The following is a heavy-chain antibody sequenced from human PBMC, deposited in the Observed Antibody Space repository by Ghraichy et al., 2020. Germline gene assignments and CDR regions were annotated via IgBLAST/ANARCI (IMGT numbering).Heavy chain of an antibody. J-gene: IGHJ4*02. Sequence: LSLTCAASGFTFSSYWMNWVRQAPGKGLEWVANIKQDGNEKYYVDSVKGRFTVSRDNAKNSLYLQMNSLRAEDTAVYYCARPDGNGWYYFDYWGQGTLVTVSS. CDR3: ARPDGNGWYYFDY. CDR2: IKQDGNEK. D-gene: IGHD6-19*01. V-gene: IGHV3-7*01. CDR1: GFTFSSYW.